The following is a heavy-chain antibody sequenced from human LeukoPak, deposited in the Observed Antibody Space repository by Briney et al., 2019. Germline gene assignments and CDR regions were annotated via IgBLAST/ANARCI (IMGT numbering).Heavy chain of an antibody. CDR3: ARGWGERGKCRGGTCNNPQFDY. CDR1: GFTFDYPL. D-gene: IGHD2-15*01. J-gene: IGHJ4*02. CDR2: IKESGSEK. V-gene: IGHV3-7*04. Sequence: GGSLRLSCAASGFTFDYPLMTWVRQAPGKGLEWLANIKESGSEKYYVDPARGRFTISEENAKNSLYLQMNSLRVEDTAVYYCARGWGERGKCRGGTCNNPQFDYWGRGTLVTVSS.